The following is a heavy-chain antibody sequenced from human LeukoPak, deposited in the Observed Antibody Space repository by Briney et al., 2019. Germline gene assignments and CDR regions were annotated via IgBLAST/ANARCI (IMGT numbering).Heavy chain of an antibody. CDR2: IGYDGRNK. D-gene: IGHD3-10*01. Sequence: GGSLRLSCAASGFTFSSYGIHWVRQAPGKGLEWVTFIGYDGRNKYYADSVKGRFTISRDNSKNTLYLQMNSLRAEDTAVYYCAKEGSYYASKSLGGFDPWGQGTLVTVSS. J-gene: IGHJ5*02. CDR3: AKEGSYYASKSLGGFDP. V-gene: IGHV3-30*02. CDR1: GFTFSSYG.